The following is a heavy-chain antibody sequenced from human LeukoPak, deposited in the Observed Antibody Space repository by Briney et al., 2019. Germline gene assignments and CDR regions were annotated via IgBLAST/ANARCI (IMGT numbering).Heavy chain of an antibody. V-gene: IGHV3-23*01. CDR2: ISLNGETT. D-gene: IGHD6-19*01. Sequence: GGSLRLSCAVSGFSVSRFGMSWVRQAPGKGLEWISAISLNGETTWYADSVKGRFTISRDNSKNTLYLQLTSLRAEVTAVYYCAQGFSSGWYPYWGQGSLVSVSS. J-gene: IGHJ4*02. CDR3: AQGFSSGWYPY. CDR1: GFSVSRFG.